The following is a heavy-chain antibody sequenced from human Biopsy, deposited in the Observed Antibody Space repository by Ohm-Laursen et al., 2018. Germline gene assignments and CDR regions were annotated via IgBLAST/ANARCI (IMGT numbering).Heavy chain of an antibody. Sequence: GSLRLSCAASGFTFSSYGMSWVRQAPGKRLEWVSVLSGSGGTTYYAGSVKGRFTISRDNSKNTLYLQMNSLTAEDTAVYYCAKTFHGSSFLYDYWGQGTLVTVSS. CDR2: LSGSGGTT. D-gene: IGHD2-15*01. CDR3: AKTFHGSSFLYDY. CDR1: GFTFSSYG. J-gene: IGHJ4*02. V-gene: IGHV3-23*01.